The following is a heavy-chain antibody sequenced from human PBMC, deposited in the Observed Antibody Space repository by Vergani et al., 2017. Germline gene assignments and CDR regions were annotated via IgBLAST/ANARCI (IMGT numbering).Heavy chain of an antibody. V-gene: IGHV3-30*02. J-gene: IGHJ4*02. CDR1: GFTLSNYD. CDR3: AKHCRGWGIYD. CDR2: IQFDGSNQ. D-gene: IGHD3-16*01. Sequence: QVQLVESGGGVVQRGGSLRLSCATSGFTLSNYDMQWIRQGLGKGLEFVAFIQFDGSNQYYADSVKGRFTLPRDFSKNTLYLQMNILRTDDTATYYCAKHCRGWGIYDWCQGTQVIVSS.